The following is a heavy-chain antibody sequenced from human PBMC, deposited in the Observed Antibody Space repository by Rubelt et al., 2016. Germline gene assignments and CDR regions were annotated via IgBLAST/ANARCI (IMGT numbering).Heavy chain of an antibody. CDR2: VYNSEST. D-gene: IGHD3-10*01. CDR3: ARASAYHGSGNYNNDRVFDY. CDR1: GGSISSGVYY. Sequence: GQLQESGPGLVKPSQTLSLTCTVSGGSISSGVYYWSWIRQHPGKGLEWIGYVYNSESTNYNPSLRSRVTISADTAKNQFSLKMTSVTAADTAIYYCARASAYHGSGNYNNDRVFDYWGQGTQVTVSS. V-gene: IGHV4-31*03. J-gene: IGHJ4*02.